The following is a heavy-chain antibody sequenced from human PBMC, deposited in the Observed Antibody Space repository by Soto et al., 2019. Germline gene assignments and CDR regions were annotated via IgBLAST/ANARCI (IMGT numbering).Heavy chain of an antibody. CDR3: ARASGWSQYAFDL. CDR1: GGTFSRYA. J-gene: IGHJ3*01. CDR2: IITTFERP. Sequence: QVQLVQSGAEVKKPGSSVKVSCMASGGTFSRYALSWIRQAPGQGLEWMGGIITTFERPNYAQRFQGRLTIIADESTSTAYMELSSLRSDDMAVYYCARASGWSQYAFDLWGQGTMVTVSS. V-gene: IGHV1-69*12. D-gene: IGHD6-13*01.